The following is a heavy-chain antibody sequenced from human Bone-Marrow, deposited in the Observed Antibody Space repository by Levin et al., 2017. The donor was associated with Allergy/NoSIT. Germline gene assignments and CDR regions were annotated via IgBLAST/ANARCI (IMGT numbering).Heavy chain of an antibody. Sequence: ASVKVSCKASGGTFSSYAISWVRQAPGQGLEWMGGIIPIFGTANYAQKFQGRVTITADESTSTAYMELSSLRSEDTAVYYCAREAYFPLSSGCLYFDYWGQGTLVTVSS. CDR3: AREAYFPLSSGCLYFDY. J-gene: IGHJ4*02. D-gene: IGHD6-19*01. V-gene: IGHV1-69*13. CDR2: IIPIFGTA. CDR1: GGTFSSYA.